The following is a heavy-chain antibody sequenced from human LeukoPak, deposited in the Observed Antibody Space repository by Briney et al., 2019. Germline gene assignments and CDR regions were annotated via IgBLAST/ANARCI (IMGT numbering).Heavy chain of an antibody. CDR2: IATSGTT. V-gene: IGHV3-13*01. CDR1: EVTFNTYD. D-gene: IGHD5-24*01. CDR3: ATGRTRDTNYPFVY. J-gene: IGHJ4*02. Sequence: GGSLRLSCAVSEVTFNTYDMPWVRQATGKGREGVSAIATSGTTYHSDSVRGRFTISREHAKKSLDLQMNSLGVGDTAVYYCATGRTRDTNYPFVYWGQGTLVTVSS.